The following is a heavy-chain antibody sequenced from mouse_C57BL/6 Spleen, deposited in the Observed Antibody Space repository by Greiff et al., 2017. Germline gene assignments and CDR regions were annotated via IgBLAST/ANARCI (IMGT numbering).Heavy chain of an antibody. CDR1: GYAFSSYW. D-gene: IGHD2-13*01. J-gene: IGHJ2*01. Sequence: QVQLKESGAELVKPGASVKISCKASGYAFSSYWMNWVKQRPGKGLEWIGQIYPGDGDTNYNGKFKGRSTLTADKSYSTAYLQLSSLTSEDSAVYYCARKGTVVTAGFDGWGQGATLTV. CDR3: ARKGTVVTAGFDG. V-gene: IGHV1-80*01. CDR2: IYPGDGDT.